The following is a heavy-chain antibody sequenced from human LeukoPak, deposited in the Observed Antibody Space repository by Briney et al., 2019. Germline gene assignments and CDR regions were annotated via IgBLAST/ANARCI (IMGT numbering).Heavy chain of an antibody. CDR3: ASSPPPLYGDYGSWFDP. Sequence: GGSLRLSCSASGFTVSNNYMSWVRQAPGKGLEWVSGIYSCGSTYYADPVKGRFTISRDNSKNTLYLQMNSLRAEDTAVYYCASSPPPLYGDYGSWFDPWGQGTLVTVSS. CDR1: GFTVSNNY. J-gene: IGHJ5*02. CDR2: IYSCGST. V-gene: IGHV3-66*02. D-gene: IGHD4-17*01.